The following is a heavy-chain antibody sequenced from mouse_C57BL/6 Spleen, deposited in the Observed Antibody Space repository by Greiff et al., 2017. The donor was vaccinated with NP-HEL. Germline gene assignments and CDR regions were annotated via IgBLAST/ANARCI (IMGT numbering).Heavy chain of an antibody. CDR3: AREDNYGSRRFAY. J-gene: IGHJ3*01. CDR1: GSTFTSYW. V-gene: IGHV1-55*01. Sequence: QVQLQQPGAELVKPGASVKMSCKASGSTFTSYWITWVKQRPGQGLEWIGDIYPGSGSTNYNEKFKSKATLTVDTSSSTAYMQLSSLTSEDSAVYYCAREDNYGSRRFAYWGQGTLVTVSA. D-gene: IGHD1-1*01. CDR2: IYPGSGST.